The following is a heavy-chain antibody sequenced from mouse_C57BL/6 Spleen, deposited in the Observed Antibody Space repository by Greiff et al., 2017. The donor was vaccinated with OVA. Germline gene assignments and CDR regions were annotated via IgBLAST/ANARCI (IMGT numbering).Heavy chain of an antibody. V-gene: IGHV1-52*01. J-gene: IGHJ2*01. Sequence: QVHVKQPGAELVRPGSSVKLSCKASGYTFTSYWMHWVKQRPIQGLEWIGNIDPSDSETHYNQKFKDKATLTVDKSSSTAYMQLSSLTSEDSAVYYCARELGFDYWGQGTTLTVSS. CDR3: ARELGFDY. D-gene: IGHD4-1*01. CDR2: IDPSDSET. CDR1: GYTFTSYW.